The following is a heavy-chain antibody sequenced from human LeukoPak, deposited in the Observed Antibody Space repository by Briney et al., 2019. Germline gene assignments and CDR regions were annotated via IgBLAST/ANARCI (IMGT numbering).Heavy chain of an antibody. CDR3: GKICLGNQLPGFDS. CDR2: MRRDGNEI. CDR1: GFTFSTYW. D-gene: IGHD3-10*02. Sequence: PGGSLRLSCSASGFTFSTYWMSWVRQAPGKGLEWVANMRRDGNEIYYLDSVKGRFTISRDNAKNSLYLQMNSLRAEDTAVYYLGKICLGNQLPGFDSWGQGTLGTVSS. V-gene: IGHV3-7*01. J-gene: IGHJ4*02.